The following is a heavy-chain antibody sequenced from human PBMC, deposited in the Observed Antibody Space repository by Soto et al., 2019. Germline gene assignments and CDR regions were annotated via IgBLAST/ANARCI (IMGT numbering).Heavy chain of an antibody. CDR2: ISGYNGNT. CDR1: GYTFSSYG. V-gene: IGHV1-18*01. Sequence: QVQLEQSGAEVKKPGASVKVSCKASGYTFSSYGISWVRQAPGQGLEWMGWISGYNGNTTYELKFQDRVTMSTSISTNTAYMELRSLRSDDTAVYYCAREGIGVYYYEGMDVWGQGTTVTVSS. D-gene: IGHD6-19*01. CDR3: AREGIGVYYYEGMDV. J-gene: IGHJ6*02.